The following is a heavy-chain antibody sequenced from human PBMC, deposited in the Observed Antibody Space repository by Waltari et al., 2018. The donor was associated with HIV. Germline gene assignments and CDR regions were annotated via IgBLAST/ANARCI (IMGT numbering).Heavy chain of an antibody. CDR3: ARDYSSTSCYYFDY. D-gene: IGHD2-2*01. CDR2: IKQDGSEK. Sequence: EVQLVESGGGLVQPGGSLRLSCEAYGLALSRCWMSWGGRSPGKGVDWVANIKQDGSEKYYVDSVKGRFTISRDNAKNSLYLQMNSLRAEDTAVYYCARDYSSTSCYYFDYWGQGTLVTVSS. J-gene: IGHJ4*02. CDR1: GLALSRCW. V-gene: IGHV3-7*01.